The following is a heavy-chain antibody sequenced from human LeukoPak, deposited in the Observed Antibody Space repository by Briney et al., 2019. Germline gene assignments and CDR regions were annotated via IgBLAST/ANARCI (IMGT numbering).Heavy chain of an antibody. V-gene: IGHV1-46*01. J-gene: IGHJ5*02. CDR1: GYTFTSYY. D-gene: IGHD4-17*01. CDR2: INPSGGST. CDR3: ARDDNGDNWFDP. Sequence: GASVKVSCKASGYTFTSYYIHWVRQAPGQGLEWIGIINPSGGSTTYAQKFQGRVTMTRDTSTSTVYMELSSLRSEDTAVYYCARDDNGDNWFDPWGQGTLVTVSS.